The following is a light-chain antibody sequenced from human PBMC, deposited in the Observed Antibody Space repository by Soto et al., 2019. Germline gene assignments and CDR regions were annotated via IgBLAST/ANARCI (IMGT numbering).Light chain of an antibody. J-gene: IGKJ3*01. CDR2: GVS. CDR3: QQSVT. CDR1: QSVTSSS. V-gene: IGKV3-20*01. Sequence: EIVLAQSPDTLSLSPGETATLSCRASQSVTSSSLAWYQQRPGQAPRLLIYGVSSRATGIPDRFSASGSGTDFTLTISRLEPEDFAVYYCQQSVTFGPGTKVDIK.